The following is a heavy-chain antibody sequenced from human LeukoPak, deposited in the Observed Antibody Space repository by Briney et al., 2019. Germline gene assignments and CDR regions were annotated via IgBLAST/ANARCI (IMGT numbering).Heavy chain of an antibody. D-gene: IGHD2-2*01. CDR2: IKQDGSEK. CDR1: GFTFSSYW. CDR3: ARDRDVVVVPAVVPPFIDY. V-gene: IGHV3-7*01. Sequence: GGSLRLSCAASGFTFSSYWMSWVRQAPGKGLEWVANIKQDGSEKYYVDSVKGRFTISRDNAKNSLYLQMNSLRAEDTAVYYCARDRDVVVVPAVVPPFIDYWGPGTLVTVSS. J-gene: IGHJ4*02.